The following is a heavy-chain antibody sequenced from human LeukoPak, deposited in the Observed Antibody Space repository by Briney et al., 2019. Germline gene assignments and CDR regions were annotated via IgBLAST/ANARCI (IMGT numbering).Heavy chain of an antibody. CDR1: GFTFSSYG. V-gene: IGHV3-30*02. Sequence: GGSLRLSCAASGFTFSSYGMHWVRQAPGKGLEWVAFIRYDGSNKYYADSVKGRFTTPRDNSKNTLYLQMNSLRAEDTAVYYCAKDKWGIAAGGNWFDPWGQGTLVTVSS. D-gene: IGHD6-13*01. CDR3: AKDKWGIAAGGNWFDP. CDR2: IRYDGSNK. J-gene: IGHJ5*02.